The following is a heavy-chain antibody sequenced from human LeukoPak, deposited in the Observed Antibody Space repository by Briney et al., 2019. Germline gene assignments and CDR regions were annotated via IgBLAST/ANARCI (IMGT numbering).Heavy chain of an antibody. CDR2: ISGSGGST. CDR1: GFTFSSYA. CDR3: AKDTSRDGYNDAFDI. V-gene: IGHV3-23*01. Sequence: PGGSLRLSCAASGFTFSSYAMSWVRQAPGKGLEWVSAISGSGGSTYYADSVKGRFTISRDNSKNTLYLQMSSLRAEDTAVYYCAKDTSRDGYNDAFDIWGQGTMVTVSS. J-gene: IGHJ3*02. D-gene: IGHD5-24*01.